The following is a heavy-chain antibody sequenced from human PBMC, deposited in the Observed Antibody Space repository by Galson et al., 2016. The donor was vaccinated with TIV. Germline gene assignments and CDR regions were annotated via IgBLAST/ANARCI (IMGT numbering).Heavy chain of an antibody. CDR2: TFYRSKWYN. J-gene: IGHJ4*02. CDR1: GDSVSSNSAA. Sequence: CAISGDSVSSNSAAWNWLRQSPSRGLEWLGRTFYRSKWYNDYAPSVKSRITISPDTSKSQFSLQLNSVTPEDTAVYYCARATPSVFGIIMTLDSWGQGTLVTVSS. CDR3: ARATPSVFGIIMTLDS. V-gene: IGHV6-1*01. D-gene: IGHD3-16*01.